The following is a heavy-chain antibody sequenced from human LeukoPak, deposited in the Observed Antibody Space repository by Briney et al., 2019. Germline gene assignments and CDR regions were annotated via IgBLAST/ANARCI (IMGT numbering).Heavy chain of an antibody. V-gene: IGHV3-7*01. D-gene: IGHD1-26*01. J-gene: IGHJ4*02. CDR3: ARDKIVGPTTLDY. Sequence: GGSLRLSCTASGFTFSNYWMSWVRQAPGKGPEWVANMKQDGSEIYYVDSVKGRFTISRDNAKNSVYLEMNNLRAEDTAVYYRARDKIVGPTTLDYWGQGTLVTVSS. CDR2: MKQDGSEI. CDR1: GFTFSNYW.